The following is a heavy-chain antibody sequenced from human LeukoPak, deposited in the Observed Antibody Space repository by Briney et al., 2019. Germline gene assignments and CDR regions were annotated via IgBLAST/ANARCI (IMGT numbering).Heavy chain of an antibody. CDR3: ANGNSNSKWYYSYMDG. CDR2: INPNSGGT. V-gene: IGHV1-2*06. J-gene: IGHJ6*03. Sequence: ASVKVSCKASGYTFTGYYMHWVRQAPGQGLEWMGRINPNSGGTNYAQKFQGRVTMTRDTSISTAYMELSRLRSDDTAVYYCANGNSNSKWYYSYMDGWGRGTTVTVSS. D-gene: IGHD4-11*01. CDR1: GYTFTGYY.